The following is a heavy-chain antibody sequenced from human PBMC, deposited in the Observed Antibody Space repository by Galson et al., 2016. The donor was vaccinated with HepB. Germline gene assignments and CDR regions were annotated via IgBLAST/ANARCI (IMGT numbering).Heavy chain of an antibody. D-gene: IGHD3-3*01. CDR1: GFSFRTYS. Sequence: SLRLSCAASGFSFRTYSMSWVRQAPGKGLEWVSSISGTSSYIYYADSVKGRITIPRDNAKNSLYLQMNSLRAEDTAVYYCARGLVNTIFGVVISYYYIDVWGEGTTVTVSS. CDR2: ISGTSSYI. V-gene: IGHV3-21*01. CDR3: ARGLVNTIFGVVISYYYIDV. J-gene: IGHJ6*03.